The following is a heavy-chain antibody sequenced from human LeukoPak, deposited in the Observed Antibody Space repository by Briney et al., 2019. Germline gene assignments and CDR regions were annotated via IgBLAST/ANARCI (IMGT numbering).Heavy chain of an antibody. CDR2: IYNGVPT. D-gene: IGHD6-19*01. CDR1: GAPISRFY. CDR3: VQTTGWPGFDY. V-gene: IGHV4-4*09. Sequence: NASETLSLICTASGAPISRFYWNWVRQPPGKGLEWIGNIYNGVPTFFNTSLKSRVTLSVETTKKQFSLQLVSVTAVETAVYYCVQTTGWPGFDYWGQGILVTVSS. J-gene: IGHJ4*02.